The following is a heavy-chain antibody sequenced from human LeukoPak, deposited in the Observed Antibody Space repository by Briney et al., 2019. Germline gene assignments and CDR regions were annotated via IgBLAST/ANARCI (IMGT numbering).Heavy chain of an antibody. CDR2: ISYDGSNK. Sequence: PGGSLRLSCAASGFTFSSYAMHWVRQAPGKGLEWVAVISYDGSNKYYADSVKGRFTIPRDNSKNTLYLQMNSLRAEDTAVYYCASIVATIHFDYWGQGTLVTVSS. D-gene: IGHD5-12*01. J-gene: IGHJ4*02. V-gene: IGHV3-30*04. CDR1: GFTFSSYA. CDR3: ASIVATIHFDY.